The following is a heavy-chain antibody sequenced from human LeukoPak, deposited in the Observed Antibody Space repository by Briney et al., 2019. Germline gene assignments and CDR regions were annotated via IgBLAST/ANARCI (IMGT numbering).Heavy chain of an antibody. CDR1: GASISPHY. Sequence: SETLSLTCTVSGASISPHYWTWIRQAPGRGLEWIGYVYYNGLTSYNASLRSRLILSVDTSKNQFSLKLSSVTAADTAVYYCARQVSQSIFGVVISAVPDWFDPWGQGTLVTVSS. J-gene: IGHJ5*02. CDR3: ARQVSQSIFGVVISAVPDWFDP. V-gene: IGHV4-59*08. D-gene: IGHD3-3*01. CDR2: VYYNGLT.